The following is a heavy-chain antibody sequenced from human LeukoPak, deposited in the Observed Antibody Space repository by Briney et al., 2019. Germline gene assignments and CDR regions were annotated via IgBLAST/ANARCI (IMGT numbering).Heavy chain of an antibody. D-gene: IGHD6-6*01. V-gene: IGHV1-3*01. CDR3: ARDSAMWEYSSSSFDY. CDR1: GYTFTSSA. J-gene: IGHJ4*02. CDR2: INAGNGNT. Sequence: GASVKVSCKASGYTFTSSAMDWVRQAPGQRLEWMGWINAGNGNTEYSQKFQGRVTITRDTSATTAYVELSSLRSEDTAVYYCARDSAMWEYSSSSFDYWGQGTLVTVSS.